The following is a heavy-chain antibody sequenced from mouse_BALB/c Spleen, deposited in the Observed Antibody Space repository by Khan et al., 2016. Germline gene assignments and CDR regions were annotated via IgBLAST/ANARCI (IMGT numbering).Heavy chain of an antibody. J-gene: IGHJ3*01. CDR1: GYAFSSYW. Sequence: QVQLLQSGAELVRPGSSVKISCRASGYAFSSYWQNWVKQRPGQGLEWFGQIYPGDGDTHYNGQFKGKATLTAEKSSSTADMQLSRLTAEDSAVYFCAGSTPLVYWGQGTLVTVSA. CDR3: AGSTPLVY. V-gene: IGHV1-80*01. CDR2: IYPGDGDT.